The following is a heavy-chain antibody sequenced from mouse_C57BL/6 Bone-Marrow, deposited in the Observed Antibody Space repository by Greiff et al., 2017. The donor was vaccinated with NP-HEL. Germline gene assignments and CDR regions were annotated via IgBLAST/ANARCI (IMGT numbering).Heavy chain of an antibody. Sequence: EVQLVESGAELVRPGASVKLSCTASGFNIKDYYMHWVKQRPEQGLEWIGRIDPEDGDTEYAPKFQGKATMTADTSSNTAYLQLSSLTSEDTAVYYCTTDYYGSSFYWYFDVWGTGTTVTVSS. V-gene: IGHV14-1*01. CDR3: TTDYYGSSFYWYFDV. CDR2: IDPEDGDT. J-gene: IGHJ1*03. CDR1: GFNIKDYY. D-gene: IGHD1-1*01.